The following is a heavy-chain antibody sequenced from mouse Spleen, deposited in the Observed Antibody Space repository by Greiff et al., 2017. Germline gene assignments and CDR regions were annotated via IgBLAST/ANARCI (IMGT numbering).Heavy chain of an antibody. CDR2: IDPSDSET. Sequence: QVQLQQPGAELVRPGSSVKLSCKASGYTFTSYWMHWVKQRPIQGLEWIGNIDPSDSETHYNQKFKDKATLTVDKSSSTAYMQLSSLTSEDSAVYYCAYGSSPLAMDYWGQGTSVTVSS. CDR3: AYGSSPLAMDY. D-gene: IGHD1-1*01. CDR1: GYTFTSYW. V-gene: IGHV1-52*01. J-gene: IGHJ4*01.